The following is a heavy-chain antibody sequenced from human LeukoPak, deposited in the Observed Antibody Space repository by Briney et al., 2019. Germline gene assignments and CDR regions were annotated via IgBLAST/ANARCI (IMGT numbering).Heavy chain of an antibody. D-gene: IGHD3-16*01. CDR1: GFTFSSYW. CDR3: ARAIMMSGDY. CDR2: ISSSSSYI. Sequence: GGSLRLSCAASGFTFSSYWMSWVRQAPGKGLEWVSSISSSSSYIYYADSVKGRFTISRDNAKNSLYLQMNSLRAEDTAVYYCARAIMMSGDYWGQGTLVTVSS. J-gene: IGHJ4*02. V-gene: IGHV3-21*01.